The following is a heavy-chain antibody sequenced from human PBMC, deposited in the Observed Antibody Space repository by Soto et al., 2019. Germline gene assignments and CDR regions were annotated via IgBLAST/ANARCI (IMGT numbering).Heavy chain of an antibody. CDR2: INSNGGST. V-gene: IGHV3-64D*06. D-gene: IGHD2-15*01. CDR3: VRVAQKDYYYGIDV. Sequence: SLGLSCSASGFTFSRYAMHWVRQALGQGLECLSGINSNGGSTYFEDSVKGRFTMSRDHFNNTLYLQMSSLRAVDTAVYFCVRVAQKDYYYGIDVWGQGTTVTGSS. J-gene: IGHJ6*02. CDR1: GFTFSRYA.